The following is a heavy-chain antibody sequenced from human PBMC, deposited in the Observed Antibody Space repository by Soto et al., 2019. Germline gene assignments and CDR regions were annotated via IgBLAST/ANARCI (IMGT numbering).Heavy chain of an antibody. CDR1: GHTFTAYA. CDR2: INAGNGNT. CDR3: ARDGAVAGDSNFDY. Sequence: QVQLVQSGAEVKKPGASVKVSCKASGHTFTAYAMHWVRQAPGQRLEWMGWINAGNGNTKYSQRFQGRVIITTDTSASTAYMELSSLRSEDTAVYYCARDGAVAGDSNFDYWGQGTLVTVSS. J-gene: IGHJ4*02. V-gene: IGHV1-3*01. D-gene: IGHD6-19*01.